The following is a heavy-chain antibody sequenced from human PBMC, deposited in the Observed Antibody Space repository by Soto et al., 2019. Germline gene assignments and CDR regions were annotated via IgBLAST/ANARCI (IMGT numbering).Heavy chain of an antibody. V-gene: IGHV4-34*01. Sequence: SETVSLTCAVYGGSFSGYIWTWIRQTPGKGLQWIGQINHSGSANYNPSLKSRVTISVHTSNSQFSLELSSVTAADTAVYYCARGLISGSHYSGGWYYFDSWGQGTQVTVSS. D-gene: IGHD1-26*01. CDR1: GGSFSGYI. CDR2: INHSGSA. CDR3: ARGLISGSHYSGGWYYFDS. J-gene: IGHJ4*02.